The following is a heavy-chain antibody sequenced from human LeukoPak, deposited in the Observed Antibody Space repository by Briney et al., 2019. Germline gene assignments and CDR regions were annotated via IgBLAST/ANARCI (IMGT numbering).Heavy chain of an antibody. D-gene: IGHD6-19*01. CDR3: AKDRGGVAGRYNFDY. CDR2: ISWNSGSI. Sequence: GGSLSLSCAASGLTFDDYAMHWFRQAQGKGLGWVSGISWNSGSIGYADSVKGRFTISRDNAKNSLYLQMNSLRAEDTALYYCAKDRGGVAGRYNFDYWGQGTLVTVSS. J-gene: IGHJ4*02. V-gene: IGHV3-9*01. CDR1: GLTFDDYA.